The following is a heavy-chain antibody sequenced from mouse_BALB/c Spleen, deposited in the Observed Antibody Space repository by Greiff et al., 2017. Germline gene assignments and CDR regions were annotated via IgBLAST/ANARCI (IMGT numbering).Heavy chain of an antibody. D-gene: IGHD1-2*01. CDR2: IYPSDSYT. Sequence: QVQLQQPGAELVRPGASVKLSCKASGYTFTSYWINWVKQRPGQGLEWIGNIYPSDSYTNYNQKFKDKATLTVDKSSSTAYMQLSSPTSEDSAVYYCTRSGALYGSYAMDYWGQGTSVTVSS. V-gene: IGHV1-69*02. CDR3: TRSGALYGSYAMDY. CDR1: GYTFTSYW. J-gene: IGHJ4*01.